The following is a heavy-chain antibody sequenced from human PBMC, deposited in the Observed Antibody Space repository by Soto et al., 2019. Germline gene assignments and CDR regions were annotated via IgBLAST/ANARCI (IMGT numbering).Heavy chain of an antibody. CDR2: IYWNDDK. Sequence: QITLKESGPTLVKPTQTLTLTCTFSGFSLSTSGVGVGWIRQPPGKALEWLALIYWNDDKRYSPSLKSRLTITKDPSKNPVVLTMNNMEPVDTATYYCAHRPEGIGVVPAASPFDPWGQGTLVTVSS. CDR1: GFSLSTSGVG. V-gene: IGHV2-5*01. D-gene: IGHD2-2*01. J-gene: IGHJ5*02. CDR3: AHRPEGIGVVPAASPFDP.